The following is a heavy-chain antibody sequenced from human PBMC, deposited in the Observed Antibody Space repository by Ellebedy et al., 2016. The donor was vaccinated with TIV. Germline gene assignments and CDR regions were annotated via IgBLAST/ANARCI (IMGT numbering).Heavy chain of an antibody. V-gene: IGHV3-48*01. CDR3: ARDPADDAFDL. J-gene: IGHJ3*01. CDR1: GFTFSSYS. CDR2: IDTSSRTI. Sequence: GESLKISXAASGFTFSSYSMNWVRQAPGKGLEWLSYIDTSSRTIQYADSVKGRFTISRDNAENSLYLRMTGLRVEDTAVYYCARDPADDAFDLWGRGTVVTVSS.